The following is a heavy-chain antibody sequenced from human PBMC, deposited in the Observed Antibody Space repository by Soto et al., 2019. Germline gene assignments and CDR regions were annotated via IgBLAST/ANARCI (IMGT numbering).Heavy chain of an antibody. CDR3: VRVKATSGWGAFDY. CDR1: GFTFSGFW. Sequence: EVQLVESGGGLVQPGGSLRLSCTASGFTFSGFWMNWVRQAPGKGLVWVSRINGDGSVTKYADSVKGRFNISRDIAKNTLYPQMNSLRIEVTDVYYCVRVKATSGWGAFDYWGQGPRVTVSS. V-gene: IGHV3-74*01. CDR2: INGDGSVT. J-gene: IGHJ4*02. D-gene: IGHD6-19*01.